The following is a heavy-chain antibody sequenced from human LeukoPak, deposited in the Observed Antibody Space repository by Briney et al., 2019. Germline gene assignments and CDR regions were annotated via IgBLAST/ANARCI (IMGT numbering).Heavy chain of an antibody. CDR2: IKGDGSST. J-gene: IGHJ4*02. D-gene: IGHD1-20*01. Sequence: GGSLRLSCAASGFTFSSNWMHWVRQAPGKGLVWVSRIKGDGSSTSYADSVKGRFTISRDNAKNTLYLQMNSLRAEDTAVYYCLRDLNWSLDQWGQGTLVTVSS. CDR3: LRDLNWSLDQ. V-gene: IGHV3-74*01. CDR1: GFTFSSNW.